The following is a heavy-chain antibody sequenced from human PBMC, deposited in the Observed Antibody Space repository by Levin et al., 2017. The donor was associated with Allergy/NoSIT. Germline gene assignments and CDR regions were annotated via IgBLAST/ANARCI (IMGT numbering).Heavy chain of an antibody. D-gene: IGHD6-13*01. J-gene: IGHJ6*02. Sequence: PGGSLRLSCAASGFTFSSYSMNWVRQAPGKGLEWVSSISSSSSYIYYADSVKGRFTISRDNAKNSLYLQMNSLRAEDTAVYYCARGVGQIAAAGTARNYYGMDVWGQGTTVTVSS. CDR1: GFTFSSYS. CDR3: ARGVGQIAAAGTARNYYGMDV. V-gene: IGHV3-21*01. CDR2: ISSSSSYI.